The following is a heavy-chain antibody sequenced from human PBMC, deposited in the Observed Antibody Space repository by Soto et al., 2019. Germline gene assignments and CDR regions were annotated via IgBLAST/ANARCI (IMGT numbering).Heavy chain of an antibody. Sequence: VQLVESGGGLVKPGGSLRLSSAASGFIFATHTINWVRQAPGKGLEWVSSITGSGIYTRYADSVQGRFTISRDNAKASLYPQMNSLGAEDTAVYYCVKEGISNYNEYSDYWGQGTLVTVSS. CDR3: VKEGISNYNEYSDY. CDR1: GFIFATHT. CDR2: ITGSGIYT. J-gene: IGHJ4*02. V-gene: IGHV3-21*02. D-gene: IGHD4-4*01.